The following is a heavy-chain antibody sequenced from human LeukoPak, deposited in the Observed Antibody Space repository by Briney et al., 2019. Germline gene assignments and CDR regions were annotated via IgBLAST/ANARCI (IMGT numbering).Heavy chain of an antibody. J-gene: IGHJ5*02. CDR2: IYCSGST. CDR1: GGSISSSNYH. D-gene: IGHD3-16*01. V-gene: IGHV4-39*01. Sequence: PSETLSLTCTVSGGSISSSNYHWGWIRQPPGKGLEWIGSIYCSGSTYYNPSLKSRVTISVDTSKNQFSLKLSSVTAADTAVYYCARQERGEFDPWGQGTLVTVSS. CDR3: ARQERGEFDP.